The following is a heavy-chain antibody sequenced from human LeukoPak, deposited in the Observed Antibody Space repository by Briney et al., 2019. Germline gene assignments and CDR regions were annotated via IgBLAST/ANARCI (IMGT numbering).Heavy chain of an antibody. CDR2: ISGTGGTT. CDR1: KFIFSSYG. J-gene: IGHJ6*03. V-gene: IGHV3-23*01. Sequence: PGGSLRLSCAASKFIFSSYGLSWVRQAPGKEGLEWVSGISGTGGTTYYADSVKGRFTISRDDAKKSVYLQMDSLRADDTAVYYCARFAEVYYYIDVWGTGTTVTVSS. CDR3: ARFAEVYYYIDV. D-gene: IGHD2-21*01.